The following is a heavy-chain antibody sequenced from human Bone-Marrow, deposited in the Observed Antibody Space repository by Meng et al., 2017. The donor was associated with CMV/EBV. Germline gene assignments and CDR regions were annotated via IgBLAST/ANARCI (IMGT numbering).Heavy chain of an antibody. CDR1: GFTVSSNY. Sequence: GESLKISCAASGFTVSSNYMSWVRQAPGKGLEWVSVIYSGGSTYYADSVKGRFTISRDNSKNTLYLQMNSLRAEDTAVYYCAREPDCATTTCFETGYWGQGTLVTVSS. D-gene: IGHD1-26*01. J-gene: IGHJ4*02. CDR2: IYSGGST. CDR3: AREPDCATTTCFETGY. V-gene: IGHV3-53*01.